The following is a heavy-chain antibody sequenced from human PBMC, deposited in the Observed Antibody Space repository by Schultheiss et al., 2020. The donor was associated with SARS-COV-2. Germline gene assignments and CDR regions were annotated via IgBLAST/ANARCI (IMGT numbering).Heavy chain of an antibody. J-gene: IGHJ4*02. CDR1: GGSISSSNW. CDR2: IYHSGST. D-gene: IGHD6-19*01. Sequence: SETLSLTCAVSGGSISSSNWWSWVRQPPGKGLEWIGEIYHSGSTNYNPSLKSRVTISVDTSKNQFSLKLSSVTAADTAVYYCGRGSSGWWETVADCWGQGTLVTVSS. CDR3: GRGSSGWWETVADC. V-gene: IGHV4-4*02.